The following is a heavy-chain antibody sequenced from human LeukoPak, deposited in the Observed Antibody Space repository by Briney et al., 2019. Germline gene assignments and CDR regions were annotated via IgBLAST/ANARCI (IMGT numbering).Heavy chain of an antibody. Sequence: SETLSLTCTVSGGSISSSSYYWGWIRQPPGKGLEWIGSIYYSGSTNYNPSLKSRVTISVDTSKNQFSLKLSSVTAADTAVYYCAGSRDYYDSSGINWFDPWGQGTLVTVSS. J-gene: IGHJ5*02. V-gene: IGHV4-39*07. D-gene: IGHD3-22*01. CDR1: GGSISSSSYY. CDR2: IYYSGST. CDR3: AGSRDYYDSSGINWFDP.